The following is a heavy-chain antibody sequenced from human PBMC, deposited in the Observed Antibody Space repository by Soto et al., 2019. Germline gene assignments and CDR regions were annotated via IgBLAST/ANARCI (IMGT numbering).Heavy chain of an antibody. Sequence: SETLSLTCTISGGSVSSYQWSWIRQPPGKGLEWIGLTSYSGNTVYNPSLKSRVAFSVDTSKNHFSLTLTSVTAADTAVYYCARAGVRPSLSRGQGILVSVS. CDR2: TSYSGNT. V-gene: IGHV4-59*02. J-gene: IGHJ4*02. CDR1: GGSVSSYQ. CDR3: ARAGVRPSLS.